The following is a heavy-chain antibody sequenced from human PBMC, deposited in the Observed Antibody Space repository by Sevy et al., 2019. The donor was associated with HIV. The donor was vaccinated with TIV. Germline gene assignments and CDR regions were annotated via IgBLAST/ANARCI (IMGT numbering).Heavy chain of an antibody. J-gene: IGHJ6*03. V-gene: IGHV3-11*06. CDR3: ARGDSSGYYGDDYYYYYMDV. CDR1: GFTFSDYY. Sequence: GGSLRLSCAASGFTFSDYYMSWIRQAPGKGLEWVSYISSSSSYTNYADSVKGRFTISRDNAKNSLYLQMNSLRAEDTAVYYCARGDSSGYYGDDYYYYYMDVWGKGTTVTVSS. D-gene: IGHD3-22*01. CDR2: ISSSSSYT.